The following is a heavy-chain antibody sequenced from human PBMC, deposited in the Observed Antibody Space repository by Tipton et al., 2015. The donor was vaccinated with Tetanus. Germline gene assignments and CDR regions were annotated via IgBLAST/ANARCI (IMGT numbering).Heavy chain of an antibody. Sequence: SLRLSCAASGFSFSTYNLHWVRQAQGKGLEWVSVIYTGGSADYTDPVKGRFTISRDNSNNSLSLQMNSLRIDDTAVYYCAFRTNWRFSRGFDCWGQGILVTVSS. CDR2: IYTGGSA. D-gene: IGHD1-20*01. V-gene: IGHV3-53*01. CDR1: GFSFSTYN. J-gene: IGHJ4*02. CDR3: AFRTNWRFSRGFDC.